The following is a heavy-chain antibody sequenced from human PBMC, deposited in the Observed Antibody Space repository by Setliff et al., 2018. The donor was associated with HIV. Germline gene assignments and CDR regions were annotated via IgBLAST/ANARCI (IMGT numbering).Heavy chain of an antibody. V-gene: IGHV4-38-2*02. CDR2: IYSTGHI. Sequence: SETLSLTCLVFGYSITNGNYWAWIRQSPGKGLEWIGSIYSTGHIYYNPSHKSRLTMSVDTAKTRFSLKLISVTAADTAVYYCARVYDSTGYYFDFWGQGTLVTVS. CDR3: ARVYDSTGYYFDF. D-gene: IGHD3-22*01. CDR1: GYSITNGNY. J-gene: IGHJ4*02.